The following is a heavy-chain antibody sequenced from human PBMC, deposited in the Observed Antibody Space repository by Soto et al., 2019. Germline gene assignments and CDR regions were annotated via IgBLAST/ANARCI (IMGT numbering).Heavy chain of an antibody. CDR1: GYPFTSYG. CDR2: ISAYNGNT. D-gene: IGHD3-22*01. CDR3: ARVRRDDDSSGYYYFDD. J-gene: IGHJ4*02. V-gene: IGHV1-18*01. Sequence: DSVQVSCTASGYPFTSYGISWVRQAPGQGLAWMGWISAYNGNTNYAQKLQGRVTMTTDTSTSTAYMELRSLRSDDTAVYYCARVRRDDDSSGYYYFDDWGQGTLVTVSS.